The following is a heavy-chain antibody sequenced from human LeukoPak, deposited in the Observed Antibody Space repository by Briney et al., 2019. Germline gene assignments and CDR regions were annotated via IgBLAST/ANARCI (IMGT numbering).Heavy chain of an antibody. CDR1: GFTFSSYG. V-gene: IGHV3-30*18. Sequence: GGSLRLSCAASGFTFSSYGMHWVRQAPGKGLEWVAVISYDGSNKYYADSAKGRFTISRDNSKNTLYLQMNSLRAEDTAVYYCAKPSGALLWFGELLYNWFDPWGQGTLVTVSS. J-gene: IGHJ5*02. CDR2: ISYDGSNK. D-gene: IGHD3-10*01. CDR3: AKPSGALLWFGELLYNWFDP.